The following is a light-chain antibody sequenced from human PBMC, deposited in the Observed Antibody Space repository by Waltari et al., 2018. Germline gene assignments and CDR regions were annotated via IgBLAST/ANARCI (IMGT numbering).Light chain of an antibody. CDR3: NSRDSSGNLAL. V-gene: IGLV3-19*01. J-gene: IGLJ3*02. CDR1: SLRNSF. Sequence: SSELTQDPAVSVALGRTVRITCQGDSLRNSFVTWYQQKPGQPPIVVIYGKDKRPSGIPDRLSGSRSGNTASLTITGAQAEDEADYYCNSRDSSGNLALFGGGTTLTVL. CDR2: GKD.